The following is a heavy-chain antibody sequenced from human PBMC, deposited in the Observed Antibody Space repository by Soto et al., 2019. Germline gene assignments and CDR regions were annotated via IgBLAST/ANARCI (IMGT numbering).Heavy chain of an antibody. CDR3: ARETGTIYFYYYGMDV. CDR1: GGTFKTYA. Sequence: QVQLVQSGAEVKRPGSSVRVSCKASGGTFKTYAITWVRQAPGRGLEWMGGIIPLFGSANYSQNFQGRVTITADEATKTAYMELTSLRAEDTAVYYCARETGTIYFYYYGMDVWGQGTTVTVSS. D-gene: IGHD1-1*01. CDR2: IIPLFGSA. J-gene: IGHJ6*02. V-gene: IGHV1-69*12.